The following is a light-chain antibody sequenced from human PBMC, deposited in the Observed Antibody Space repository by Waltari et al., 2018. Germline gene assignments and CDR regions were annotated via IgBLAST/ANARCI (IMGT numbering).Light chain of an antibody. CDR2: RSD. Sequence: QSVLTQPPSASGTPGQRVTISCSGSSSNIGTNYIYWYQQLPATAPKLLIYRSDQRPSGVPDRFSGSKSGTSASLAISGLRSEDEADYYCAAWDDSLRGWVFGGGTKLTVL. J-gene: IGLJ3*02. CDR3: AAWDDSLRGWV. V-gene: IGLV1-47*01. CDR1: SSNIGTNY.